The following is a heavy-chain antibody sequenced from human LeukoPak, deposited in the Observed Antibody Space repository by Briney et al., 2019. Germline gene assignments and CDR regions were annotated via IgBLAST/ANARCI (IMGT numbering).Heavy chain of an antibody. J-gene: IGHJ4*02. CDR3: ARDRLDLPPDY. D-gene: IGHD1-1*01. Sequence: PSETLSLTCTVSGGSITNYYWTWIRQPPGKGMEWIGYVHYSGSTNYNPSVKSRVTISLDTSKNQFSLKLRSVTAADTAVYYCARDRLDLPPDYWGTGTLVTVSS. CDR2: VHYSGST. CDR1: GGSITNYY. V-gene: IGHV4-59*01.